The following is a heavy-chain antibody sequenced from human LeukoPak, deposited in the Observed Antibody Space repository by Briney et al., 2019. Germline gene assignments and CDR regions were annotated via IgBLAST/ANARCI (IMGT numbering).Heavy chain of an antibody. CDR2: IIPIFGTA. CDR3: AIRRAPRYSYGPHYGMDV. Sequence: SVKVSCKASGGTFSSYAISWVRQAPGQGLEWMGGIIPIFGTANYAQKFQGRVTITADESTSTAYMELSSLRSEDTAVYYCAIRRAPRYSYGPHYGMDVWGQGTTVTVSS. CDR1: GGTFSSYA. D-gene: IGHD5-18*01. V-gene: IGHV1-69*13. J-gene: IGHJ6*02.